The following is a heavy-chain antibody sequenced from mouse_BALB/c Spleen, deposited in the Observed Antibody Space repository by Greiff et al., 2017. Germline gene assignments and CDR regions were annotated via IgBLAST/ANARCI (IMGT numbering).Heavy chain of an antibody. V-gene: IGHV1-81*01. CDR2: IYPGSGST. CDR1: GYTFTDYV. Sequence: VQLQQSGPELVKPGASVKMSCKASGYTFTDYVISWVKQRTGQGLEWIGEIYPGSGSTYYYEKFKGKATLTADKSSNTAYMQLSSLTSEDSAVYFCAREEGYDGFAYWGQGTLVTVSA. J-gene: IGHJ3*01. CDR3: AREEGYDGFAY. D-gene: IGHD2-2*01.